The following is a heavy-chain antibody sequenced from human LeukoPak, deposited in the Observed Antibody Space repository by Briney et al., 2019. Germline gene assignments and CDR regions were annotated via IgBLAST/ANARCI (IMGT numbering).Heavy chain of an antibody. CDR3: ARNEGYSGWYYFDY. J-gene: IGHJ4*02. CDR2: IYYSGST. V-gene: IGHV4-39*07. D-gene: IGHD6-19*01. Sequence: SETLSLTCTVSGGSISSSSYYWGWIRQPPGKGLEWIGSIYYSGSTYYNPSLKSRVTISLDTSKNQFSLKLRSVTAADTAVYYCARNEGYSGWYYFDYWGQGILVTVSS. CDR1: GGSISSSSYY.